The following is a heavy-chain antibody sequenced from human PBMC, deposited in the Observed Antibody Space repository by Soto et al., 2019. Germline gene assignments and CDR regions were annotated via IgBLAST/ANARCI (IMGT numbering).Heavy chain of an antibody. CDR3: ARDRTIYGSGSYYNPGWFDP. V-gene: IGHV1-18*04. J-gene: IGHJ5*02. CDR1: GYTFTSYG. Sequence: QVQLVQSGAEVKKPGASVKVSCKASGYTFTSYGISWVRQAPGQGLEWMGWISAYNGNTNYAQKLQGRVTMTTDTSTSTAYMELRSPRSDDTAVYYCARDRTIYGSGSYYNPGWFDPWGQGTLVTVSS. CDR2: ISAYNGNT. D-gene: IGHD3-10*01.